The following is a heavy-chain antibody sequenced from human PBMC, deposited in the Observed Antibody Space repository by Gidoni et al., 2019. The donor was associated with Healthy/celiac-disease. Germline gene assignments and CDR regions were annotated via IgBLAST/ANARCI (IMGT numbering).Heavy chain of an antibody. J-gene: IGHJ3*02. D-gene: IGHD3-10*01. CDR2: IYYSGST. Sequence: QVQLQESGPGLVKPSQTLSLTCTVSGGSISSGGSYWSWIRQHPGKGLEWIGYIYYSGSTYYNPSLKSLVTISVDTSKNQFSLKLSSVTAADTAVYYCARGSPTYYYGSGSSGAFDIWGQGTMVTVSS. CDR1: GGSISSGGSY. V-gene: IGHV4-31*01. CDR3: ARGSPTYYYGSGSSGAFDI.